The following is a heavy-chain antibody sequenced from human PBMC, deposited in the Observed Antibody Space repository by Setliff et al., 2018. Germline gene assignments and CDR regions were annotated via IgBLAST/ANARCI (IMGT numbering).Heavy chain of an antibody. J-gene: IGHJ5*02. CDR2: IRYDGSNK. D-gene: IGHD2-15*01. V-gene: IGHV3-30*02. CDR1: GFTFSSWG. Sequence: GGSLRLSCAASGFTFSSWGVHWVRQAPGKGLEGVAFIRYDGSNKDYADSVKGRFTISRDNSKNAVYLQMNSLRAEDTAEYYCARGVVVVVAATSNYFDPWGQGTLVTVSS. CDR3: ARGVVVVVAATSNYFDP.